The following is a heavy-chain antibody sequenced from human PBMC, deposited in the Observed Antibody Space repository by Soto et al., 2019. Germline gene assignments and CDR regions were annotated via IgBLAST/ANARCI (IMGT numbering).Heavy chain of an antibody. J-gene: IGHJ4*02. V-gene: IGHV3-23*01. CDR2: ISGSGGST. CDR1: GFTFSSYA. CDR3: AKDQKYSSSWYLVDY. D-gene: IGHD6-13*01. Sequence: LRLSCAASGFTFSSYAMSWVRQAPGKGLEWVSAISGSGGSTYYADSVKGRFTISRDNSKNTLYLQMNSLRAEDTAVYYCAKDQKYSSSWYLVDYWGQGTLVTVSS.